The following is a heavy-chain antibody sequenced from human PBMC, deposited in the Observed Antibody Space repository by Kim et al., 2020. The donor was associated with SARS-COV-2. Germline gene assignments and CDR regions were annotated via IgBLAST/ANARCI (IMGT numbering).Heavy chain of an antibody. CDR2: IYYSGST. Sequence: SETLSLTCTVSGGSISSGGYYWSWIRQHPGKGLEWIGYIYYSGSTYYNPSLKSRVTISVDTSKNQFSLKLSSVTAADTAVYYCARDAGGGSYYFSYFDYWGQGTLVTVSS. J-gene: IGHJ4*02. V-gene: IGHV4-31*03. CDR1: GGSISSGGYY. CDR3: ARDAGGGSYYFSYFDY. D-gene: IGHD1-26*01.